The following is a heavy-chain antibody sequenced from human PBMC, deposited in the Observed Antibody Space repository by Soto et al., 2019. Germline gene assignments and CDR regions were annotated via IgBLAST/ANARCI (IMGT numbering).Heavy chain of an antibody. Sequence: QVHLQESGPGLVKPSQTLSLTCSGSGGSISSADYFWTWIRQSQGKGLEWMGYIFHSGTTSYNPSRHGRLIISIENSKNQFSLRLTSVTAADSAMYFCAREPYLPKARNDFWGQGTPVTVSS. J-gene: IGHJ4*02. CDR2: IFHSGTT. CDR1: GGSISSADYF. CDR3: AREPYLPKARNDF. V-gene: IGHV4-30-4*01.